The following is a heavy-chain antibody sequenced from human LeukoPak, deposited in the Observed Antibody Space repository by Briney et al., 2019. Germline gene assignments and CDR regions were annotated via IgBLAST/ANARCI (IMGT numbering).Heavy chain of an antibody. V-gene: IGHV5-51*01. D-gene: IGHD3-10*01. CDR3: AITMVRGVISQPFDY. CDR2: IYPGDSDT. Sequence: GESLKISCKGSGYSFTSYWIGWVRQMPGKGLEWMGIIYPGDSDTRYSPSFQGQVTISADKSISTAYLQWSSLKASDTAMYYCAITMVRGVISQPFDYWGQGTLATVSS. J-gene: IGHJ4*02. CDR1: GYSFTSYW.